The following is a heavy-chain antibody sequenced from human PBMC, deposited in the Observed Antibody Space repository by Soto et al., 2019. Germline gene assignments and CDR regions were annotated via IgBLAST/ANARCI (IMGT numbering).Heavy chain of an antibody. CDR2: IYHSGST. V-gene: IGHV4-38-2*02. D-gene: IGHD2-21*01. CDR3: ARENLIAYYFDY. CDR1: GYSISSGYY. Sequence: SETLSLTCAVSGYSISSGYYWGWIRQPPGKGLYGIGSIYHSGSTYYNPSLKSRVTISVDTSKNQFSLKLSSVTAADTAVYYCARENLIAYYFDYWGQGTLVTVSS. J-gene: IGHJ4*02.